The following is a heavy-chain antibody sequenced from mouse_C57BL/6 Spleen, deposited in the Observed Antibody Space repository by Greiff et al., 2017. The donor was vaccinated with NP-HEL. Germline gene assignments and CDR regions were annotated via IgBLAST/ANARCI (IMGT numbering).Heavy chain of an antibody. Sequence: VQLQQPGAELVKPGASVKLSCKASGYTFTSYWMHWVKQRPGQGLEWIGMIHPNSGSTNYNEKFKSKATLTVDKSSSTAYMQLSSLTSEDSAVYYCARWAGGYYFDYWGQGTTLTVSS. CDR1: GYTFTSYW. CDR2: IHPNSGST. D-gene: IGHD3-1*01. J-gene: IGHJ2*01. V-gene: IGHV1-64*01. CDR3: ARWAGGYYFDY.